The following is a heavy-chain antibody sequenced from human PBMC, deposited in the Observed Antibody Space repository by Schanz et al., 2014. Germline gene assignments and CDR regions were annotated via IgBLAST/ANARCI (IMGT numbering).Heavy chain of an antibody. V-gene: IGHV3-30*18. J-gene: IGHJ4*02. Sequence: QVQLVESGGGVVKPGRSLRLSCAASGFTFSSYGMHWVRQAPGKGLEWVAAMSYDGSIKYYGDSVKGRFTISRDNSKNTLYLHMNTLRSEDTAVYYCAKDSTHIDIVLVPTAIDYWGQGTLVTVSS. CDR2: MSYDGSIK. D-gene: IGHD2-2*01. CDR1: GFTFSSYG. CDR3: AKDSTHIDIVLVPTAIDY.